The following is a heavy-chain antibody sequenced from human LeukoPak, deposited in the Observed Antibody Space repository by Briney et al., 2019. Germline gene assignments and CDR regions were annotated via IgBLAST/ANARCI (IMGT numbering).Heavy chain of an antibody. CDR2: ISSSGSTI. J-gene: IGHJ4*02. Sequence: GGSLRLSCAASGFTFSDYYMSWIRQAPGKGLEWVSYISSSGSTIYYADSVKGRFTISRDNAKNSLYLQMNSLRAEDTAVYYCARKVVGVPAANPYFDYWGQGTLVTVSS. V-gene: IGHV3-11*01. D-gene: IGHD2-2*01. CDR1: GFTFSDYY. CDR3: ARKVVGVPAANPYFDY.